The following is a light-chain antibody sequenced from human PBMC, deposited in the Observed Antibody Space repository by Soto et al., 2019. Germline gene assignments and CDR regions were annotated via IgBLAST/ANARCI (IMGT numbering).Light chain of an antibody. Sequence: EIVLTQSPDTLSLSPGERATLSCRASQSVGSSFLAWYQQKPGQAPRLLIYRTSTRATGIPDRFTGSGSGTGFTLTISRLEPEDFAVYYCQQYENSPLTFGGGTKVEIK. J-gene: IGKJ4*01. CDR1: QSVGSSF. CDR2: RTS. V-gene: IGKV3-20*01. CDR3: QQYENSPLT.